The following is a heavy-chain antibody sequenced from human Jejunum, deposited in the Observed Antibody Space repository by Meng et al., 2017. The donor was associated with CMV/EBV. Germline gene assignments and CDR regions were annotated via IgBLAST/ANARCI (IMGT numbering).Heavy chain of an antibody. Sequence: HITLKASGPTLVKPPQNLTLTCSFPGFSLSTSGLCVGWIRQPPGKALEWLALIYWDDDKRYSPSLKNRLTITKDTSKNQVVLTLTNIDPVDTATYYCAHRHRLRDFDYWGQGTLVTVSS. V-gene: IGHV2-5*02. J-gene: IGHJ4*02. CDR3: AHRHRLRDFDY. CDR1: GFSLSTSGLC. D-gene: IGHD4-17*01. CDR2: IYWDDDK.